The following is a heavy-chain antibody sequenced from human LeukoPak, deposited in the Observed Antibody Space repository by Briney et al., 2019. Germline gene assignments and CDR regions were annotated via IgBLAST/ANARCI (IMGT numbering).Heavy chain of an antibody. CDR2: INSGSSTI. CDR1: GFTFSSYW. Sequence: GGSLRLSCAASGFTFSSYWMSWVRQAPGKGLEWVSYINSGSSTIYYADSVKGRFTISRDNAKNSLYLQMNSLRAEDTAVYYCARDGVWSGAFDIWGQGTMVTVSS. CDR3: ARDGVWSGAFDI. J-gene: IGHJ3*02. V-gene: IGHV3-48*01. D-gene: IGHD3-10*01.